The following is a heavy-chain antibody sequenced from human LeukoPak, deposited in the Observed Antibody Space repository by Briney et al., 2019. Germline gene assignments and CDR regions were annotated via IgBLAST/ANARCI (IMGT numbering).Heavy chain of an antibody. J-gene: IGHJ4*02. CDR2: IKEDGSEQ. V-gene: IGHV3-7*03. CDR3: AKDSSSSSWTTAAGSFEY. CDR1: GFTFNNYS. D-gene: IGHD6-13*01. Sequence: GGSLRLSCAPSGFTFNNYSMNWVRQAPGKGLQWVANIKEDGSEQYFVDFMKGRFIISRDHAKNSLYLQMNSLRAEDTALYYCAKDSSSSSWTTAAGSFEYWGQGTLVTVSS.